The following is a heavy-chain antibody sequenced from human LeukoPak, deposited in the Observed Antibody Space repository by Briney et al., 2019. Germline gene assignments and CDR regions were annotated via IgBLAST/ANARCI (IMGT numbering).Heavy chain of an antibody. D-gene: IGHD5-18*01. CDR2: ISGDGGST. J-gene: IGHJ6*02. CDR3: ARDTGIRGMDV. Sequence: QPGGSLRLSCAASGFTLSSYWMHWVRQAPGKGLEYVSAISGDGGSTDYADSVKGRFTISGDNSKNTLYLQMGSLRAEDMAVYYCARDTGIRGMDVWGQGTTVTVSS. CDR1: GFTLSSYW. V-gene: IGHV3-64*02.